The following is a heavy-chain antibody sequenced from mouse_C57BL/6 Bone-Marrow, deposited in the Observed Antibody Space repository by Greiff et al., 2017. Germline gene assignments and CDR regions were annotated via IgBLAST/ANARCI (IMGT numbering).Heavy chain of an antibody. Sequence: VQLQQSGAELARPGASVKLSCKASGYTFTSYGISWVKQRTGQGLEWIGEIYPRSGNTYYNEKFKGKATLTADKSSSTAYMELRSLTSEDSAVYFCARKGNYGSRRIFAYWGQGTLVTVSA. CDR2: IYPRSGNT. CDR3: ARKGNYGSRRIFAY. CDR1: GYTFTSYG. V-gene: IGHV1-81*01. J-gene: IGHJ3*01. D-gene: IGHD1-1*01.